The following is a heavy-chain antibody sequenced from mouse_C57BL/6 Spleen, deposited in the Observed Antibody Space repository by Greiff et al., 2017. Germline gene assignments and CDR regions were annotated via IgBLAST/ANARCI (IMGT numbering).Heavy chain of an antibody. CDR3: TRSNLYYGYYYAMDY. J-gene: IGHJ4*01. CDR2: IYPGNSDT. V-gene: IGHV1-5*01. Sequence: VQLQQSGTVLARPGASVKMSCKTSGYTFTSYCMHWVKQRPGQGLEWIGAIYPGNSDTSYNQKFKGKAKLTAVTSASTAYMELSSLTNEDSAVYYGTRSNLYYGYYYAMDYWGQGTSVTVSS. CDR1: GYTFTSYC. D-gene: IGHD2-1*01.